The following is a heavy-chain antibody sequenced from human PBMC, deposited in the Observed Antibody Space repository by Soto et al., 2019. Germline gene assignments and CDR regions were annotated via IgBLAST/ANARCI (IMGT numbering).Heavy chain of an antibody. CDR2: IFYTGST. Sequence: SETLSLTCSVSGGTINSGDYFWSWIRQPPGKGLEWIGSIFYTGSTYYSPSLKSRASMSMDTSKNLFSLRLSSVTAADTAVYYCARQIRFLETKDWFDPWGQGTLVTVSS. D-gene: IGHD3-3*01. V-gene: IGHV4-30-4*01. CDR1: GGTINSGDYF. J-gene: IGHJ5*02. CDR3: ARQIRFLETKDWFDP.